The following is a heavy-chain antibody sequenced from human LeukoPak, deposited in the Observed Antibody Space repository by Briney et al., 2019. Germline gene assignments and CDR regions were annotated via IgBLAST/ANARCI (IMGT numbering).Heavy chain of an antibody. J-gene: IGHJ6*02. D-gene: IGHD6-6*01. CDR1: GFTFSSYW. Sequence: GGSLRLSCAASGFTFSSYWMSWVRQAPGKGLEWVANIKQDGSEKYYVGSVKGRFTISRDNAKNSLYLQMNSLRAEDTAVYYCARDKGIAARPFSWDYYYYGMDVWGQGTTVTVSS. V-gene: IGHV3-7*01. CDR2: IKQDGSEK. CDR3: ARDKGIAARPFSWDYYYYGMDV.